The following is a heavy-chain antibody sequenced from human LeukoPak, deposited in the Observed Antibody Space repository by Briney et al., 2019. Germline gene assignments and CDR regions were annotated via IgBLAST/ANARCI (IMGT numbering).Heavy chain of an antibody. V-gene: IGHV3-23*01. CDR1: GFTFSSYV. J-gene: IGHJ4*02. Sequence: GGSLRLSCAASGFTFSSYVMNWVRQAPGKGLDWVSAISGSGGSTYYADSVKGRFTISRDNSKNTLYLQMNSLRAEDTAVYYRAKDRYGDYSFDYWGQRTLVTVSS. CDR2: ISGSGGST. D-gene: IGHD4-17*01. CDR3: AKDRYGDYSFDY.